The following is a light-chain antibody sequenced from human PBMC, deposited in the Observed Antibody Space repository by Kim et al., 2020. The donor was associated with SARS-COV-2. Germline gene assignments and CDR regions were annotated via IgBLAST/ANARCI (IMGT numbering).Light chain of an antibody. CDR2: DAN. CDR3: QHYDSLPIS. J-gene: IGKJ5*01. V-gene: IGKV1-33*01. Sequence: ASVGDRVTITCRASQDIANYVNWYQQTPGNAPKLLIYDANKLQTGVPSRFSGSGSVTDFTFSISGLQPEDAATYYCQHYDSLPISFGQGTRLEIK. CDR1: QDIANY.